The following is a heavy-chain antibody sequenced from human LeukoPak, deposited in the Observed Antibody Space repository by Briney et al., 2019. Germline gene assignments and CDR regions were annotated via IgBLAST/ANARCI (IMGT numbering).Heavy chain of an antibody. D-gene: IGHD5-12*01. V-gene: IGHV3-73*01. CDR2: IKSKGNTYAT. CDR3: TRVGPTTADY. Sequence: GGSLRVSCAASGFTFSGSTMHWVRQASGKGLEWVGRIKSKGNTYATAYAASVKGTFTISRDDSKNTAYLQMNNLKTEDTAMYYCTRVGPTTADYWGQGTLVIVSS. J-gene: IGHJ4*02. CDR1: GFTFSGST.